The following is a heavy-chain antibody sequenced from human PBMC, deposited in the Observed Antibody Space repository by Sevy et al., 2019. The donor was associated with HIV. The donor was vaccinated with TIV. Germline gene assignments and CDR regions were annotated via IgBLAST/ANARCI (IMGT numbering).Heavy chain of an antibody. V-gene: IGHV3-23*01. CDR1: GFTFSSYA. D-gene: IGHD5-12*01. CDR2: ISGSGIST. Sequence: GGSLRLSCAASGFTFSSYAMSWVRQAPGKGLEWVSAISGSGISTYYADSVKGRFTISRDNSKNTLYLQMNTLRAEDTAVFYCAKGMGYSGYETDYWGQGTLVTVSS. J-gene: IGHJ4*02. CDR3: AKGMGYSGYETDY.